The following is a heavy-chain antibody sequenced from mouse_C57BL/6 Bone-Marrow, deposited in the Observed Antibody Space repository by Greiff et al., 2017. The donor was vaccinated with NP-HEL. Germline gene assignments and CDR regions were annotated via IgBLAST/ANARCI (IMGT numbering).Heavy chain of an antibody. CDR1: GYEFSNYW. V-gene: IGHV1-80*01. J-gene: IGHJ3*01. Sequence: QVQLQQSGAELVKPGASVKISCKASGYEFSNYWMNWVKQRPGKGLEWIGQIYPGDGDTNYTGKFKDKATLTADKSSSTAYMQLSRLTSEDTAVYFCARGAYWGQGTLVTVSA. CDR2: IYPGDGDT. CDR3: ARGAY.